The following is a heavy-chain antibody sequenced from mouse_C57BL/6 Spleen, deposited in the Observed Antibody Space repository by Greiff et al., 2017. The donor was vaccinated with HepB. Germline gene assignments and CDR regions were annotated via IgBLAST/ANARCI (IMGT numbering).Heavy chain of an antibody. CDR1: GYAFCRSW. D-gene: IGHD1-1*01. V-gene: IGHV1-80*01. Sequence: VHLKRSGDVLVKPRASVKISCKASGYAFCRSWMNWVKQRPGKGLEWIGQIYSGNGDTNYNGKFKRKATLTADKSSSTAYMQLSSLSSEDSAAYFCAREFPYYNGSRGYFDYWGQGTTLTVSS. J-gene: IGHJ2*01. CDR2: IYSGNGDT. CDR3: AREFPYYNGSRGYFDY.